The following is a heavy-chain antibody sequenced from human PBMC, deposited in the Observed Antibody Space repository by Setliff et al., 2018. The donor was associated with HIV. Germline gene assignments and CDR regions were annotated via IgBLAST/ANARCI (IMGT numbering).Heavy chain of an antibody. CDR3: ARVRGVEDAFDI. J-gene: IGHJ3*02. CDR2: ISGYNGNT. Sequence: GASVKVSCKASGYTFSSYGISWVRQAPGQGLEWMGWISGYNGNTNYAQKLQGRVTMTTDTSTSTAYMELRSLRSDDMAVYYCARVRGVEDAFDIWGQGTMVTVSS. D-gene: IGHD3-10*01. V-gene: IGHV1-18*03. CDR1: GYTFSSYG.